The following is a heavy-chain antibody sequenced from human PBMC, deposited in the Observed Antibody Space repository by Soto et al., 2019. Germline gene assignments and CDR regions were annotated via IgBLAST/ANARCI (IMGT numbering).Heavy chain of an antibody. CDR3: ARSADCSGGSCYSPAANYYGMDV. D-gene: IGHD2-15*01. J-gene: IGHJ6*02. V-gene: IGHV1-18*01. CDR1: GYTFTSYG. CDR2: ISAHNGNT. Sequence: QVQLVQSGAEVKKPGASVKVSCKASGYTFTSYGISWVRQAPGQGLEWMGWISAHNGNTNYAQKRQGRVTMTTDTSTSTAYMELRSLRSDDTAVYYCARSADCSGGSCYSPAANYYGMDVWGQGTTVTVSS.